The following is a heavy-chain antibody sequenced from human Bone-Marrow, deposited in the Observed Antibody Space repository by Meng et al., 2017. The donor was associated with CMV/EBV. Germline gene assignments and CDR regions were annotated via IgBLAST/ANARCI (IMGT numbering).Heavy chain of an antibody. Sequence: GGSLRLSCAASGFTFSSYAMHWVRQAPGKGLEWVAVISYDGSNKYYADSVEGRFTISRDNSKNTLFVQMNSLRTEDTAVYYCAKGARSCSSSCESWGQGTLVTVSS. J-gene: IGHJ4*02. CDR1: GFTFSSYA. CDR2: ISYDGSNK. D-gene: IGHD2-2*01. CDR3: AKGARSCSSSCES. V-gene: IGHV3-30-3*01.